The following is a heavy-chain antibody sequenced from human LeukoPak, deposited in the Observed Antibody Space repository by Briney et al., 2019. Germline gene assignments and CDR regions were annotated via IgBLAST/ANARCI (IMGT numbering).Heavy chain of an antibody. Sequence: GGSLRLSCAASGFTFSMYWMTWVRQTPGKGLEWLATIKPDASEKYYVGSVKGRFAISRDNAKNSLYLQMNSLRVEDTAVYYCAKAPQSRAYEFDIWGQGTMVTVSA. CDR1: GFTFSMYW. CDR2: IKPDASEK. D-gene: IGHD3-16*01. V-gene: IGHV3-7*01. CDR3: AKAPQSRAYEFDI. J-gene: IGHJ3*02.